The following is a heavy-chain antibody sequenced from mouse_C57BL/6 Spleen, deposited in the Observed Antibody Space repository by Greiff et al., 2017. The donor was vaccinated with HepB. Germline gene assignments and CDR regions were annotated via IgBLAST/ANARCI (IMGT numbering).Heavy chain of an antibody. CDR2: ISYDGSN. CDR1: GYSITSGYY. V-gene: IGHV3-6*01. Sequence: EVKLQQSGPGLVKPSQSLSLTCSVTGYSITSGYYWNWIRQFPGNKLEWMGYISYDGSNNYNPSLKNRISITRDTSKNQFFLKLNSVTTEDTATYYCARDDYYGSSYVWYFDVWGTGTTVTVSS. CDR3: ARDDYYGSSYVWYFDV. D-gene: IGHD1-1*01. J-gene: IGHJ1*03.